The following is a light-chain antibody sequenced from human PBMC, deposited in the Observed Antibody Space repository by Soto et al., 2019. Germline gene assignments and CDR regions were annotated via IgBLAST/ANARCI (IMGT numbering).Light chain of an antibody. V-gene: IGKV3-20*01. J-gene: IGKJ1*01. Sequence: ASQSVSSDLVWYQQKAGQAPRXXXYDTSTRATGIPARFSGSGSGTDGTLAISRLEPEDGAVYYCQQYGNSTRTFGQGTKVDI. CDR1: QSVSSD. CDR3: QQYGNSTRT. CDR2: DTS.